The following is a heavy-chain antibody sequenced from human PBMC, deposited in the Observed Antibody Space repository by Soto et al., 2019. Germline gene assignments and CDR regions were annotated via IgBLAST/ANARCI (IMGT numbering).Heavy chain of an antibody. CDR1: GYTFTSYD. CDR3: ARERTGPNYFDY. V-gene: IGHV1-8*01. Sequence: QVQLVQSGAEVKKPGASVKVSCKASGYTFTSYDINWVRQATGQGLEWMGWMNPNSGNTAYAQKFQGRVTMTRNTSISTAYLELSSLRSEDTAVYYCARERTGPNYFDYWGQGTLVTVSS. D-gene: IGHD1-7*01. CDR2: MNPNSGNT. J-gene: IGHJ4*02.